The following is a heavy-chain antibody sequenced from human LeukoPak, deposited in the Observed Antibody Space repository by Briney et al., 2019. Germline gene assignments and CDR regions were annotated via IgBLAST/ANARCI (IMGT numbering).Heavy chain of an antibody. J-gene: IGHJ4*02. CDR1: GYTFTSYA. CDR2: INTNTGNP. D-gene: IGHD3-9*01. CDR3: AREEYYDILTGSYSVFDY. V-gene: IGHV7-4-1*02. Sequence: ASVKVSCKASGYTFTSYAMNWVRQAPGQGLEWMGWINTNTGNPTYAQGFTGRFVFSLDTSVSTAYLQISSLKAEDTAVYYCAREEYYDILTGSYSVFDYWGQGTLVTVSS.